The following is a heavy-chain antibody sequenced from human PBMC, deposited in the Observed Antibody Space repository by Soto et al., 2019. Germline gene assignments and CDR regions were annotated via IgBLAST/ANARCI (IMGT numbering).Heavy chain of an antibody. CDR3: ARTAGYSSSWPFDY. D-gene: IGHD6-13*01. CDR1: GFTFSSYW. V-gene: IGHV3-33*08. Sequence: PGGSLRLSCAASGFTFSSYWMNWVRQAPGKGLEWVADIRYDGSNKYYVDSVKGRFTISRDHSKNTLYLQMNSLRAEDTAVYYCARTAGYSSSWPFDYWGQGTLVTVSS. CDR2: IRYDGSNK. J-gene: IGHJ4*02.